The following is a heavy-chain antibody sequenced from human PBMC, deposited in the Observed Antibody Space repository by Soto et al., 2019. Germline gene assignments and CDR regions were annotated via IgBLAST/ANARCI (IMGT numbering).Heavy chain of an antibody. CDR3: AARSDFRFYYSDIDV. D-gene: IGHD3-3*01. V-gene: IGHV1-58*01. Sequence: QMQLVQSGPEVKKPGTSVKLSCKASGLTFSSSAVQWVRQSRGQRLEWIGWIVAGSGDTKYAQRFHERVTFSRDMSTDTAYMELSSLRSDDTGVYYCAARSDFRFYYSDIDVWGQGTTVTVSS. CDR2: IVAGSGDT. J-gene: IGHJ6*02. CDR1: GLTFSSSA.